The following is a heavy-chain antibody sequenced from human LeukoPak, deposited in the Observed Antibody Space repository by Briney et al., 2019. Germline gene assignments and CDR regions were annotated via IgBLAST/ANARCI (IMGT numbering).Heavy chain of an antibody. J-gene: IGHJ1*01. Sequence: PGGSLRLSCAASGFTFSSYGMHWVRQAPGKGLEWVAVISYDGSNKYYADSVKGRFTISRDNSKNTLYLQMNSLRAEDTAVYYCAIYGDYPFMATKYFQHWGQGTLVTVSS. CDR1: GFTFSSYG. D-gene: IGHD4-17*01. CDR3: AIYGDYPFMATKYFQH. V-gene: IGHV3-30*03. CDR2: ISYDGSNK.